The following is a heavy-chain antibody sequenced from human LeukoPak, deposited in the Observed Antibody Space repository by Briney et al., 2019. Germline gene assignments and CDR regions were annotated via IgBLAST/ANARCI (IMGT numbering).Heavy chain of an antibody. J-gene: IGHJ2*01. CDR2: IYYSGNT. CDR3: AREKESINYGDSRISWYFDL. V-gene: IGHV4-59*01. D-gene: IGHD4-17*01. Sequence: SETLSLTGTVSGGSIRGYYWTWIRQPPGKGLEWIGFIYYSGNTNYNTSLKSRVTMSVDTSKSPYCLELTSVTAADRAVYCCAREKESINYGDSRISWYFDLWGRGTLVTVSS. CDR1: GGSIRGYY.